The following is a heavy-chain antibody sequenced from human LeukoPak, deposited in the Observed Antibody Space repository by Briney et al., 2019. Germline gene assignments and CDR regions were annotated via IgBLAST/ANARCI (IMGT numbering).Heavy chain of an antibody. J-gene: IGHJ4*02. CDR3: ARGDEWELLSDY. V-gene: IGHV4-31*03. D-gene: IGHD1-26*01. CDR1: GGSISSGGYY. CDR2: IYYSGST. Sequence: SETLSLTCTVSGGSISSGGYYWSWIRQHPGKGLEWIGYIYYSGSTYYNPSLKSRVTISVDTSKNQFSLKLSSVTAEDTAVYYCARGDEWELLSDYWGQGTLVTVSS.